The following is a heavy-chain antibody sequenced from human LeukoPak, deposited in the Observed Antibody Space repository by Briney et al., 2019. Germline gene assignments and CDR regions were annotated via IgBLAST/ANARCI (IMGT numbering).Heavy chain of an antibody. J-gene: IGHJ4*02. V-gene: IGHV4-4*07. CDR3: VRVFYYDSSGYPIPDY. Sequence: SETLSLTCTVSGGSISSYYWSWIRQPAGKGLEWIGRIYTSGSTNYNPSLKSRVTMLVDTSKNQFSLKLSSVTAADTAVYYCVRVFYYDSSGYPIPDYWGQGTLVTVSS. D-gene: IGHD3-22*01. CDR2: IYTSGST. CDR1: GGSISSYY.